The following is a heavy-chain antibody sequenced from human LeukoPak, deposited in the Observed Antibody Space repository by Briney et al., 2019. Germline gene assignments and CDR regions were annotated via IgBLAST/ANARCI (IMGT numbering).Heavy chain of an antibody. CDR1: GFTFCRYA. V-gene: IGHV3-64D*06. J-gene: IGHJ4*02. Sequence: GGSPRLSCSPSGFTFCRYAMHWGRQSPWEGLEYVSALSSDGGSTYYAVSGKCRFTISRDNSRTTLHLQMSSVRVEDTAVYYCVKDSSSGSYFDYWGQGTLVTVSS. D-gene: IGHD3-10*01. CDR3: VKDSSSGSYFDY. CDR2: LSSDGGST.